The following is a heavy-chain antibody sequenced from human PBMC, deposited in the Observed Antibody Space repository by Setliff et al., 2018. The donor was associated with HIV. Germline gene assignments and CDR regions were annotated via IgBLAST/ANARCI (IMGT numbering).Heavy chain of an antibody. J-gene: IGHJ5*02. D-gene: IGHD2-2*01. CDR2: FDPEKGEI. CDR1: GYTLTELS. Sequence: GASVKVSCKVSGYTLTELSMHWVRQAPGKGLEWMGGFDPEKGEIIYAQNFQGRVTMTEDTSTDTAYMELSSLRSEDTAVYYCATARVPAAMLHLTNWFDPWGQRTLVTVSS. CDR3: ATARVPAAMLHLTNWFDP. V-gene: IGHV1-24*01.